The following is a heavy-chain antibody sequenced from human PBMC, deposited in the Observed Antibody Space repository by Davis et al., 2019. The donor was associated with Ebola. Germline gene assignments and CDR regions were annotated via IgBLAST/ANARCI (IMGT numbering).Heavy chain of an antibody. CDR1: GFPSGNYF. D-gene: IGHD3-22*01. Sequence: GGLLRSSVVALGFPSGNYFMTWSAQALGKGLAWDTALMGRETGGFYADAVKGRFAISRDDSKNTVSLLMNNLRPEDTSLYYCAKGTSLFYYDSSPYLDYWGHGTLVTVSS. CDR2: LMGRETGG. J-gene: IGHJ4*01. CDR3: AKGTSLFYYDSSPYLDY. V-gene: IGHV3-23*01.